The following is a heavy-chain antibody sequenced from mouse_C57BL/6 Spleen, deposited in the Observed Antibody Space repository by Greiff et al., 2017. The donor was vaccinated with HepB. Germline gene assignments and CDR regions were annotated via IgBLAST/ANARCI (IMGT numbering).Heavy chain of an antibody. CDR3: ARNDYGSTYIDY. V-gene: IGHV1-50*01. CDR1: GYTFTSYW. D-gene: IGHD1-1*01. J-gene: IGHJ2*01. Sequence: QVQLQQPGAELVKPGASVKLSCTASGYTFTSYWMQWVKQRPGQGLEWIGEIDPSDSYTNYHQKFKGKATLTVDTSTSTAYMQLSSLTSEDSAVYYCARNDYGSTYIDYWGQGTTLTVSS. CDR2: IDPSDSYT.